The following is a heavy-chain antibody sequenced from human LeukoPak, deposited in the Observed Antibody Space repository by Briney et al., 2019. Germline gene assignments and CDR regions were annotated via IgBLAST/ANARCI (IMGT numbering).Heavy chain of an antibody. CDR3: AKDIRYYDSSGYSLYFDY. D-gene: IGHD3-22*01. CDR2: ISGSGGST. Sequence: GGSLRLSCAASGFTFSSYAMSWVRQAPGKGLEWVSAISGSGGSTYYADSVKGRFTISRDNSKNTLYLQMNSLRAEDTAVYYCAKDIRYYDSSGYSLYFDYWGQGTLVTVSS. J-gene: IGHJ4*02. V-gene: IGHV3-23*01. CDR1: GFTFSSYA.